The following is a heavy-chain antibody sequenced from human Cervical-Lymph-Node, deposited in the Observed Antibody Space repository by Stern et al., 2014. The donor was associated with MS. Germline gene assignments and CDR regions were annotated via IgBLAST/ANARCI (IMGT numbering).Heavy chain of an antibody. CDR3: ERDRTVTTYYYYYGMDV. D-gene: IGHD4-11*01. CDR2: VPYDGSDE. V-gene: IGHV3-30*04. CDR1: GFTFSYST. J-gene: IGHJ6*02. Sequence: VQLVESGGGVVQPGRSLRLSCAASGFTFSYSTMHWVRQAPGKGLEWVATVPYDGSDEYYPDSVKGRFTISRDNSKNTLYLQVNSLRAEDTGVYFCERDRTVTTYYYYYGMDVWGQGTTVTVSS.